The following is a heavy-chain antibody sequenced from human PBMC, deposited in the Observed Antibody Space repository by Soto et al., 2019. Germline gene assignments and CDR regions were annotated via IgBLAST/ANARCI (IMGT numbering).Heavy chain of an antibody. Sequence: GASVKVSCKASGGTFSSYAISWVRQAPGQGLEWMGGIIPIFGTANYAQKFQGRVTITADESTSTAYMELSSLRSEDTAVYYCAPYYYDSSGYYYGNWFDPWGQGTLVTVS. J-gene: IGHJ5*02. CDR3: APYYYDSSGYYYGNWFDP. CDR1: GGTFSSYA. CDR2: IIPIFGTA. D-gene: IGHD3-22*01. V-gene: IGHV1-69*13.